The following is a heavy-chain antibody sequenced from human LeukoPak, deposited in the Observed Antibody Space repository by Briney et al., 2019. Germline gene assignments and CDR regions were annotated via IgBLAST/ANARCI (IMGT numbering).Heavy chain of an antibody. D-gene: IGHD2-2*01. CDR3: ARDFQYQLPNFDY. Sequence: GASVKVSCKASGYTFTGYYMHWVRQAPGQGLEWMGWINPNSGGTNYAQKFQGRVTMTRDTSISTAYMELSRLRSDDTAAYYCARDFQYQLPNFDYWGQGTLVTVSS. J-gene: IGHJ4*02. CDR2: INPNSGGT. V-gene: IGHV1-2*02. CDR1: GYTFTGYY.